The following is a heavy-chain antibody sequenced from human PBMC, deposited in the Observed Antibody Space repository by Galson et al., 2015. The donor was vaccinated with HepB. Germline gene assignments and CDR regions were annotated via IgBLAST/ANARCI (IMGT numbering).Heavy chain of an antibody. J-gene: IGHJ6*02. CDR3: AVPPIVEDLYYYYGMDI. D-gene: IGHD3-22*01. Sequence: SLRLSCAASGFSFSDSAVHWVRQASGKGLEWLGHIRNKQKNYATAYAASVYGRFLISRDESENTAYLQMSSLRVEDTAVYYCAVPPIVEDLYYYYGMDIWGQGTTVTVSS. V-gene: IGHV3-73*01. CDR1: GFSFSDSA. CDR2: IRNKQKNYAT.